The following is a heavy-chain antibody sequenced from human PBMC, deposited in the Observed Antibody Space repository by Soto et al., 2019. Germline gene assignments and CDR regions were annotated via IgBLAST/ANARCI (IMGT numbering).Heavy chain of an antibody. Sequence: GGSLRLSCAASGFTFSSYWMHWVRQAPGKGLVWVSRINSDGSSTSYADSVKGRFTISRDNAKNTLYLQMNSLRAEDTVVYYCARVYSSSPPDIWGQGTMVTVSS. J-gene: IGHJ3*02. CDR3: ARVYSSSPPDI. D-gene: IGHD6-6*01. CDR1: GFTFSSYW. CDR2: INSDGSST. V-gene: IGHV3-74*01.